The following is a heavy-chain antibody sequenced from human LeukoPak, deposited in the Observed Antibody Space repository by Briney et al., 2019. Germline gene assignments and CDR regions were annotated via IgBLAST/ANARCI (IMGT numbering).Heavy chain of an antibody. D-gene: IGHD3-16*01. CDR2: IKQDGSEK. CDR3: ARISRYVWGGFEY. V-gene: IGHV3-7*01. Sequence: GGSLRLSCAASGFTFSSYWMSWVRQAPGKGLEWVANIKQDGSEKYYVDSVKGRFTISRDNAKNSLYLQMNSLRAEDTAVCYCARISRYVWGGFEYWGQGTLVTVSS. J-gene: IGHJ4*02. CDR1: GFTFSSYW.